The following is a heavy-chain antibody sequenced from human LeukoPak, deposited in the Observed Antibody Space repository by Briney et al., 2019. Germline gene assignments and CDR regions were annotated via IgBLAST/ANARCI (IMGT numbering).Heavy chain of an antibody. V-gene: IGHV3-23*01. CDR1: GFTFSSYA. CDR2: ISGSGGST. J-gene: IGHJ6*02. CDR3: ASAPYYYYGMDV. Sequence: GGSLRLSCAASGFTFSSYAMRWVRQAPGKGLEWVSAISGSGGSTYYADSVKGRFTISRDNSKNTLYLQMNSLRAEDTAVYYCASAPYYYYGMDVWGQGTTVTVSS.